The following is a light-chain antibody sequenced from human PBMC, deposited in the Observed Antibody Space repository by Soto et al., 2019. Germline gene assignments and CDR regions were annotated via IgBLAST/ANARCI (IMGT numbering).Light chain of an antibody. Sequence: QSVLTQPPSVSAAPGQKVTISCSGSSSNIGNNYVSWYQQLPGTAPKLLIYDNKNRPSGIPDRFSGSKSGTSATLGITGLQTGDEADYYCGTWDSSLSAVVFGGGTQLTVL. CDR1: SSNIGNNY. CDR2: DNK. CDR3: GTWDSSLSAVV. J-gene: IGLJ2*01. V-gene: IGLV1-51*01.